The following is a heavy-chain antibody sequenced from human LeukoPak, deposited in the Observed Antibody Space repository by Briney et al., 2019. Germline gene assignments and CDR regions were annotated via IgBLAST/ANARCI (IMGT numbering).Heavy chain of an antibody. V-gene: IGHV1-3*01. J-gene: IGHJ4*02. Sequence: APVKVSCKASGYTLTDHDIHWVRQAPGQRLEWMGWINPGNGNTKYSQKFQGRVTMTRDTSTSTVYMELSSLRSEDTAVYYCAWYLGIAAAGGDYWGQGTLVTVSS. CDR2: INPGNGNT. CDR3: AWYLGIAAAGGDY. D-gene: IGHD6-13*01. CDR1: GYTLTDHD.